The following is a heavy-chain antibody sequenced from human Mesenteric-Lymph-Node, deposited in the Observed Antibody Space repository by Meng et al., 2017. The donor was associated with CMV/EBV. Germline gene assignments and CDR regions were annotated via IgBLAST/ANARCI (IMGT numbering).Heavy chain of an antibody. V-gene: IGHV3-74*01. CDR1: GFTFSSYW. CDR3: AKAAEP. CDR2: INADGTST. Sequence: GESLKISCAASGFTFSSYWMHWVRQPPGTGLVWVSHINADGTSTSYADSVTGRFTISRDNAKNTLHLQMNSLRAEDTAVYYCAKAAEPWGQGTTVTVSS. J-gene: IGHJ6*02.